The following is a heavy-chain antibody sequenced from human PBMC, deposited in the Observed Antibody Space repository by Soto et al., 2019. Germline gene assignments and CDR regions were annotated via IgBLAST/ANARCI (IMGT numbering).Heavy chain of an antibody. CDR1: GYTLTELS. CDR3: ATDELERRWVSY. Sequence: RASVKVSCKVSGYTLTELSMHWVRQAPGKGLEWMGGFDPEDGETIYAQKFQGRVTMTEDTSTDTAYMELSSLRSEDTAVYYCATDELERRWVSYWGQGTLVTVSS. D-gene: IGHD1-1*01. CDR2: FDPEDGET. J-gene: IGHJ4*02. V-gene: IGHV1-24*01.